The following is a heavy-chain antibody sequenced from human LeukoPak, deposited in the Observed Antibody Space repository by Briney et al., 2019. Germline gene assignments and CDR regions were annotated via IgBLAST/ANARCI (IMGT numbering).Heavy chain of an antibody. J-gene: IGHJ4*02. D-gene: IGHD1/OR15-1a*01. V-gene: IGHV4-39*01. CDR3: ARHWNKWVQSHFDY. Sequence: PSETLSLTCTVSGGSISSSTYYWGWVRQPPGKGLERIGSIYYSGSTYYNPSLESRVTISVDTSKNQFSLTVSSVAAADTAVYYCARHWNKWVQSHFDYWGQGSLVTVSS. CDR2: IYYSGST. CDR1: GGSISSSTYY.